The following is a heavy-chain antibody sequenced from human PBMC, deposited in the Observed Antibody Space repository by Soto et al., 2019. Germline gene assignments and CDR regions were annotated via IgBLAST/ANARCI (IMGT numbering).Heavy chain of an antibody. CDR2: IYHSGST. V-gene: IGHV4-59*12. CDR1: GGSISSYY. J-gene: IGHJ4*02. CDR3: ARSGGVTIWYFDY. D-gene: IGHD4-17*01. Sequence: SETLSLTCTVSGGSISSYYWSWIRQPPGKGLEWIGYIYHSGSTNYNPSLKSRVTISVDKSKNQFSLKLSSVTAADTAVYYCARSGGVTIWYFDYWGQGTLVTVSS.